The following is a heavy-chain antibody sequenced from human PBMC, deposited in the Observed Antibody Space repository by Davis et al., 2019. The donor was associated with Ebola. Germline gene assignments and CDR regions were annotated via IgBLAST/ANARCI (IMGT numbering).Heavy chain of an antibody. D-gene: IGHD3-9*01. CDR3: ARAENVLRYFDWLSIFDY. V-gene: IGHV1-18*01. CDR2: ISAYNGNT. J-gene: IGHJ4*02. CDR1: GYTFTSYG. Sequence: AASVKVSCKASGYTFTSYGISWVRQAPGQGLEWMGWISAYNGNTNYAQKFQGRVTITADKSTSTAYMELSSLRSEDTAVYYCARAENVLRYFDWLSIFDYWGQGTLVTVSS.